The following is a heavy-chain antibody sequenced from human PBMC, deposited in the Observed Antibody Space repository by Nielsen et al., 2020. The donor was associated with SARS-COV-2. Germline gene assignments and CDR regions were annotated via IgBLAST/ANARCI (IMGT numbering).Heavy chain of an antibody. Sequence: SETLSLTCSVSGGSISSYYWSWIRQPPGKGLEWIGYIYYSGSTYYNPSLKSRVTISVDTSKNQFSLKLSSVTAADTAVYYCARARDRVTIFGVVRDWFDPWGQGTLVTVSS. CDR1: GGSISSYY. V-gene: IGHV4-59*08. CDR3: ARARDRVTIFGVVRDWFDP. J-gene: IGHJ5*02. D-gene: IGHD3-3*01. CDR2: IYYSGST.